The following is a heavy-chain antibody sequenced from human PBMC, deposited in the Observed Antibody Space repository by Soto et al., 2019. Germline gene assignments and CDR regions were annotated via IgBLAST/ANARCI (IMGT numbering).Heavy chain of an antibody. CDR3: AKGSLKQWLVNRYFDL. CDR1: GFTFSNAW. V-gene: IGHV3-15*07. D-gene: IGHD6-19*01. CDR2: IKSKTDGGTT. Sequence: PGGSLRLSCAASGFTFSNAWMNWVRQALGKGLEWVGRIKSKTDGGTTDYAAPVKGRFTISRDDSKNTLYLQMNSLRAEDTAVYYCAKGSLKQWLVNRYFDLWGRGTLVTVSS. J-gene: IGHJ2*01.